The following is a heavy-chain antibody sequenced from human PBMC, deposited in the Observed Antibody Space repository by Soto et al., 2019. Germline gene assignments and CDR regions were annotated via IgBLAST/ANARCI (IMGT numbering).Heavy chain of an antibody. J-gene: IGHJ5*02. V-gene: IGHV4-59*12. CDR3: AGGYDFWSGENWFDP. D-gene: IGHD3-3*01. Sequence: SETLSLTCTVSGGSISSYYWSWIRQPPGKELEWIGYIYYSGSTNYSPSLKSRVTISVATSKNQFSLKLSSVTAADTAVYYCAGGYDFWSGENWFDPWGQGTLVTASS. CDR2: IYYSGST. CDR1: GGSISSYY.